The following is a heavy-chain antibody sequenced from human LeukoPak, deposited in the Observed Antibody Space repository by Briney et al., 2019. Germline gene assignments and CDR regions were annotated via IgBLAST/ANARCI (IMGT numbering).Heavy chain of an antibody. J-gene: IGHJ4*02. V-gene: IGHV3-15*01. D-gene: IGHD3-10*01. Sequence: GGSLRLSCAASGFTFSNAWMSWVRHAPGKGLEWVGRIKSKTDGGTTDYAAPVKGRFTISRDDSKNTLYLQMNSLKTEDTVVYYCTTEPYYYGSGSYSPDYWGQGTLVTVSS. CDR2: IKSKTDGGTT. CDR3: TTEPYYYGSGSYSPDY. CDR1: GFTFSNAW.